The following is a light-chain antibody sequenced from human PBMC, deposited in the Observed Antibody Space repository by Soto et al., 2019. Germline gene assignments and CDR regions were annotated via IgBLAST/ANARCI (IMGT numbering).Light chain of an antibody. CDR2: LGS. V-gene: IGKV2-28*01. CDR1: QNLLHSNGYNY. CDR3: AQGLATPFT. J-gene: IGKJ4*01. Sequence: EIVLTQSPLSLPVTPGEPASISCRSSQNLLHSNGYNYLNWYLQKPGQSPQLLIYLGSNRASGVHDRFSGSRSGTDFTLTINSVEAEDVGLYFCAQGLATPFTFGGGTKVEIK.